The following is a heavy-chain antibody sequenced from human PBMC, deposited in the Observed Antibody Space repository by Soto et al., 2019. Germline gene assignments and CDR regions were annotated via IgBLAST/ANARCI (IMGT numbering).Heavy chain of an antibody. V-gene: IGHV4-61*01. Sequence: QVQLQESGPGLVKPSETLSLTCTVSGGSVSSGSYYWSWLRQPPGKTLEWIGYFYYSGSTNYNPSLNYNPSLKSRVTISVDTSKNQFSLNLTSVTAADTAVYYCARDLPADYWGQGTLVTVSS. CDR2: FYYSGSTNYNPSL. CDR1: GGSVSSGSYY. J-gene: IGHJ4*02. CDR3: ARDLPADY.